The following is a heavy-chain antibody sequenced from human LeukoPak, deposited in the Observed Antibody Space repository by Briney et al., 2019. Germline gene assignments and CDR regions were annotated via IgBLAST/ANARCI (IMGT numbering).Heavy chain of an antibody. CDR2: ISSSSSYI. V-gene: IGHV3-21*01. Sequence: GGSLRLSCTASGFTFSSYSMNWVRQAPGKGLEWVSSISSSSSYIYYADSVKGRFTNSRDNVKNSMYLQMNSLRAEDTAVYYCARDEHSSGYHYDPEYFQHWGQGTLVTVSS. CDR1: GFTFSSYS. J-gene: IGHJ1*01. D-gene: IGHD3-22*01. CDR3: ARDEHSSGYHYDPEYFQH.